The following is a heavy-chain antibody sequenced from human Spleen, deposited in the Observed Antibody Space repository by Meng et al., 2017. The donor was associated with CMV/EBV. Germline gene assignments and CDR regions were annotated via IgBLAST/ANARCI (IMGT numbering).Heavy chain of an antibody. V-gene: IGHV3-23*01. CDR1: GFTFDYYP. J-gene: IGHJ4*02. CDR3: ARVGGITPFDY. Sequence: GESLKISCVVSGFTFDYYPMTWVRQAPGKGLEWVSAISGSGDYTYYADSVKGRFTISRDNSKNTLYLQMNSLRAEDTAVYYCARVGGITPFDYWGQGSLVTVSS. D-gene: IGHD1-20*01. CDR2: ISGSGDYT.